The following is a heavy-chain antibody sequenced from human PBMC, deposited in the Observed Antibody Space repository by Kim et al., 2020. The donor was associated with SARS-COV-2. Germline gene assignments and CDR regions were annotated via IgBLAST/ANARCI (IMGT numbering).Heavy chain of an antibody. J-gene: IGHJ6*02. Sequence: SETLSLTCAVYGGSFSGYYWSWIRQPPGKGLEWIGEINHSGSTNYNPSLKSRVTISVDTSKNQFSLKLSSVTAADTAVYYCARGGEYYYDSSGSPGGAWYGMDVWGQGTTVTVSS. V-gene: IGHV4-34*01. CDR1: GGSFSGYY. CDR3: ARGGEYYYDSSGSPGGAWYGMDV. D-gene: IGHD3-22*01. CDR2: INHSGST.